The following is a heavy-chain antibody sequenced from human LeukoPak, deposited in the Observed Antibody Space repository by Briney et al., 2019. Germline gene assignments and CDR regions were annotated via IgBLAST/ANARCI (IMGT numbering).Heavy chain of an antibody. CDR1: GYTFSNYY. J-gene: IGHJ4*02. V-gene: IGHV1-46*01. CDR3: ARAGEVYNSGSYLEY. Sequence: ASVKVSCKASGYTFSNYYIHWVRQAPGQGLEWMGIINPSGGSRSYAQKFQGRLTVTRDTSTSTVYMELSSLRSEDTAVYYCARAGEVYNSGSYLEYWGQGTLVTVSS. CDR2: INPSGGSR. D-gene: IGHD6-19*01.